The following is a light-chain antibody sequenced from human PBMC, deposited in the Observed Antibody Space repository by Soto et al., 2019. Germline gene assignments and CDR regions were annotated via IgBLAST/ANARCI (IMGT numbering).Light chain of an antibody. V-gene: IGKV3D-20*01. CDR1: QSLSSNY. J-gene: IGKJ1*01. Sequence: VVLTQSPGTLSLSPGERATLSCRASQSLSSNYLAWYQQKPGLAPRLLIYDVSKRATGIPDRFSGSGSGTDFTLTISRLEPEDFAVYYCQHYGRISWTCGQGTKVDIK. CDR3: QHYGRISWT. CDR2: DVS.